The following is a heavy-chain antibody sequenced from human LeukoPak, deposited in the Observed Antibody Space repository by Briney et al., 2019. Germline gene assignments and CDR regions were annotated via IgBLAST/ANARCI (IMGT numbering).Heavy chain of an antibody. CDR2: ISGSGDTT. CDR3: AKDGSSSGYPYYMDV. CDR1: GFTFSSYA. Sequence: GGSLRLSCAASGFTFSSYAMTWVRQAPGKGLEWVSGISGSGDTTYYADSVKGRFTISRDNSKNTLYLQMNSLRAEDTAVYYCAKDGSSSGYPYYMDVWGKGTTVTVSS. J-gene: IGHJ6*03. V-gene: IGHV3-23*01. D-gene: IGHD5-12*01.